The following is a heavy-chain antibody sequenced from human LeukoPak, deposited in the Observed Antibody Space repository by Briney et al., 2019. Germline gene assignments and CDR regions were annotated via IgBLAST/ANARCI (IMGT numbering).Heavy chain of an antibody. D-gene: IGHD3-22*01. CDR2: INPNSGGT. CDR3: ARDPVGHYYDSSGLFDY. V-gene: IGHV1-2*06. CDR1: GYTFAGYY. J-gene: IGHJ4*02. Sequence: ASVKVSCKASGYTFAGYYMHWVRQAPGQGLEWMGRINPNSGGTNYAQKFQGRATMTRDTSISTAYMELSRLRSDDTAVYYCARDPVGHYYDSSGLFDYWGQGTLVTVSS.